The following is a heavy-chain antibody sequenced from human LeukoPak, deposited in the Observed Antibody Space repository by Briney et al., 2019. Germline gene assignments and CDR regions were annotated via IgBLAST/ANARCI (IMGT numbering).Heavy chain of an antibody. J-gene: IGHJ4*02. CDR2: IKQDGSEK. Sequence: PGGSLRLSCAASGFTFSSYWMSWVRQAPGKGLEWVANIKQDGSEKYYVDSVKGRFTISRDNAKNSLYLQMNSLRAEDTAVYYCARGDDYGDYPPDYWGQGTLVTVSS. CDR3: ARGDDYGDYPPDY. D-gene: IGHD4-17*01. V-gene: IGHV3-7*03. CDR1: GFTFSSYW.